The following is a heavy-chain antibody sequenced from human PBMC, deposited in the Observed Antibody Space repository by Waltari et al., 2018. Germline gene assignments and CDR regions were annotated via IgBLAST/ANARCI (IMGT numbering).Heavy chain of an antibody. CDR1: GFIFSSYW. CDR3: AREVGAIDY. Sequence: EVQLVESGGALVQPGWSLRLSCVASGFIFSSYWMRWVSQGPGKGRMGVSCMNSDGSSTTDADSGEGRFTISRDNAKNTLYLQMSSLRAEDTAVYYCAREVGAIDYWGQGTLVTVSS. D-gene: IGHD1-26*01. CDR2: MNSDGSST. J-gene: IGHJ4*02. V-gene: IGHV3-74*01.